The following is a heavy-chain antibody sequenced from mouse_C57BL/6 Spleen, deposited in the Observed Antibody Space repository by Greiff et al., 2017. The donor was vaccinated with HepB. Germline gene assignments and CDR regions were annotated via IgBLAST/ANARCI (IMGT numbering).Heavy chain of an antibody. J-gene: IGHJ1*03. V-gene: IGHV5-17*01. D-gene: IGHD1-1*01. CDR3: ARTDGSSHWYFDV. Sequence: EVKVVESGGGLVKPGGSLKLSCAASGFTFSDYGMHWVRQAPEKGLEWVAYISSGSSTIYYADTVKGRFTISRDNAKNTLFLQMTSLRSEDTAMYYCARTDGSSHWYFDVWGTGTTVTVSS. CDR1: GFTFSDYG. CDR2: ISSGSSTI.